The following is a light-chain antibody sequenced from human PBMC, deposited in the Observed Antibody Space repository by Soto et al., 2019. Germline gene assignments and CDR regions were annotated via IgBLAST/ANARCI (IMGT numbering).Light chain of an antibody. CDR2: GAS. Sequence: VMTQAPATLSVSPGERLTLPCRASQTINNNVAWYQLKDGQVPRLLIYGASTRAADVPARFSGGGSGTEFTLTISSLQSEDFAEYHCQHYNNWPQTFGQGTKV. V-gene: IGKV3-15*01. J-gene: IGKJ1*01. CDR1: QTINNN. CDR3: QHYNNWPQT.